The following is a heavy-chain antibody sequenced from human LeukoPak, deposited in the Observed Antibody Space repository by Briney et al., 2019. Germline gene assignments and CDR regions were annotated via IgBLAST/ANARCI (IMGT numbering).Heavy chain of an antibody. D-gene: IGHD5-18*01. CDR2: INRSGST. J-gene: IGHJ6*02. CDR1: GGSFSGYY. Sequence: PSETLSLTCAVYGGSFSGYYWSWIRQPPGKGLEWIGEINRSGSTNYSPSLKSRVTISVDMSKNQFSLKLSSVTAADTAVYYCAREGIHKEAITYYYYYGMDVWGQGTTVTVSS. CDR3: AREGIHKEAITYYYYYGMDV. V-gene: IGHV4-34*01.